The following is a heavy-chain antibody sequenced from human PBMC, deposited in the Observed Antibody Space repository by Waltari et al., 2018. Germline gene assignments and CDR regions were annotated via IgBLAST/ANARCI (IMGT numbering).Heavy chain of an antibody. V-gene: IGHV3-7*04. CDR3: ARITRNSPPDY. D-gene: IGHD1-20*01. CDR1: GFPFRNYW. J-gene: IGHJ4*02. Sequence: EVQLVESGGGLVQPGGSLRLSCAASGFPFRNYWMNWVRQAPGKGLEWVANIKQDGSEKKYVDSVKGRFTISRDNAKNSLYLQMSSLRAEDTALYYCARITRNSPPDYWGQGTLVTVSS. CDR2: IKQDGSEK.